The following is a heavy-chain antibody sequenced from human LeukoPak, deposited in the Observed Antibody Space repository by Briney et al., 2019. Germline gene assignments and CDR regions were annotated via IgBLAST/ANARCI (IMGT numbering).Heavy chain of an antibody. Sequence: GGSLRLSCAASGFTFSSYEMNWVRQAPGKGLEWVSSISSSSSYIYYADSVKGRFTISRDNAKNSLYLQMNSLRADDTAVYYCARDGTVTTSYFDYWGQGTLVTVSS. CDR1: GFTFSSYE. CDR3: ARDGTVTTSYFDY. V-gene: IGHV3-21*01. CDR2: ISSSSSYI. J-gene: IGHJ4*02. D-gene: IGHD4-17*01.